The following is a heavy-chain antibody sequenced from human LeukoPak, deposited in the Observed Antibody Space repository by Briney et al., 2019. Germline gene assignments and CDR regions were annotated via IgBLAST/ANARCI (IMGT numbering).Heavy chain of an antibody. CDR2: IYYSGSS. CDR1: GGSFSGYY. D-gene: IGHD1-26*01. CDR3: ARVGAMGYYYYYMDV. V-gene: IGHV4-34*01. J-gene: IGHJ6*03. Sequence: SETLSLTCAVYGGSFSGYYWGWIRQPPGKGLEWIGNIYYSGSSYYNPSLKSRVTISVDTSKNQFSLKLSSVTAADTAVYYCARVGAMGYYYYYMDVWGKGTTVTISS.